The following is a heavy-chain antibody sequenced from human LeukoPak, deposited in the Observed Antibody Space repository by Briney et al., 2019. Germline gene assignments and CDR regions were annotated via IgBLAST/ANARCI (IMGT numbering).Heavy chain of an antibody. CDR3: ARGGDYGDLRYFDH. CDR1: GGSINNYY. D-gene: IGHD4-17*01. Sequence: SETLSLTCTVSGGSINNYYWSWIRQPPGKGLEWIGYIYYRGSTNYNPSLKSRVTFSVDTSKNQFSLKLNSVTAADTAVYYCARGGDYGDLRYFDHWGQGTLVTVSS. V-gene: IGHV4-59*01. J-gene: IGHJ4*02. CDR2: IYYRGST.